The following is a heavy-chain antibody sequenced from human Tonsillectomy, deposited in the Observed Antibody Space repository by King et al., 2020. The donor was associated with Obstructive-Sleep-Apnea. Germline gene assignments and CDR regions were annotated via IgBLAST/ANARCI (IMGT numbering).Heavy chain of an antibody. CDR2: IYYSGST. CDR1: VGSISSSSYY. CDR3: ARSGSGSYYTFDY. V-gene: IGHV4-39*07. J-gene: IGHJ4*02. Sequence: QLQESGPGLVKPSETLSLTCTVSVGSISSSSYYWGWIRQPPGKGLEWIGGIYYSGSTSYNPSLKSRVTISVDTPKNQCSLKLSSVTAADTAVYYCARSGSGSYYTFDYWGQGTLVTVSS. D-gene: IGHD3-10*01.